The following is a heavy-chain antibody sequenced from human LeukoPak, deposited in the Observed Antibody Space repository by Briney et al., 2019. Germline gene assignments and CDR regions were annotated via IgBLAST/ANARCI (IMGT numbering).Heavy chain of an antibody. CDR2: ISYDGSNK. J-gene: IGHJ4*02. V-gene: IGHV3-30*01. Sequence: PGRSLRLSCAASGFTFSSYAMHWVRQAPGKGLEWVAVISYDGSNKYYADSVKGRFTISRDNSKNTLYLQMNSLRAEDTAVYYCARVYGVATVYSYYFDYWGQGTLVTVSS. D-gene: IGHD5-12*01. CDR3: ARVYGVATVYSYYFDY. CDR1: GFTFSSYA.